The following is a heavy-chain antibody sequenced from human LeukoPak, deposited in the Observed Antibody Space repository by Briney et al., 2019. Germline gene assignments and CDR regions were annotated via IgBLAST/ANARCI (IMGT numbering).Heavy chain of an antibody. CDR3: ANLRTGTSDVFDI. CDR1: GDTVSSKRAA. Sequence: SQTLSLTCAISGDTVSSKRAAWNWSRQSPLRGLEWLGRTFYRYKWNNDYAVSVKGRITNKPDTSKNQFSLQLNSVTPEDTAVYYCANLRTGTSDVFDIWGQGTMVTISS. J-gene: IGHJ3*02. V-gene: IGHV6-1*01. CDR2: TFYRYKWNN. D-gene: IGHD2-8*02.